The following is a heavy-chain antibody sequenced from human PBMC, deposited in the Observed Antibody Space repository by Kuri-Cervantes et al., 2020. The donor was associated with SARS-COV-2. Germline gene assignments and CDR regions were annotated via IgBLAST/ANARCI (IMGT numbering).Heavy chain of an antibody. Sequence: GGSLRLSCAASGFTFSSYGMHWVRQAPGKGLESVSIIFSSGATFYADSVKDRFTVSTDRSKNTLYLQMDSLRIEDTAVYYCARESTSEPLHHFHGLDVWGQGSTVTVSS. CDR3: ARESTSEPLHHFHGLDV. CDR1: GFTFSSYG. V-gene: IGHV3-66*01. J-gene: IGHJ6*02. CDR2: IFSSGAT. D-gene: IGHD1-14*01.